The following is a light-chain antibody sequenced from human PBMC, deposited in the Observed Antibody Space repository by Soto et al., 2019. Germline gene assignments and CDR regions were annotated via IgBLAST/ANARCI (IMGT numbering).Light chain of an antibody. CDR3: HQRQSWPRT. Sequence: DIQVTQSPPTLSASVGDRVTITCRASQTISTWMAWYQQKPGKAPKLLVYDASTLQSGVASRFSGSGSGTEFTLIISGLQPDDSATYYCHQRQSWPRTFGQGTKVDI. CDR2: DAS. CDR1: QTISTW. J-gene: IGKJ1*01. V-gene: IGKV1-5*01.